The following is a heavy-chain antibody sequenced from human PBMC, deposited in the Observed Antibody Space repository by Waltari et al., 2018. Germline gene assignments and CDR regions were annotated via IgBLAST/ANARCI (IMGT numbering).Heavy chain of an antibody. Sequence: LVESGGDVVQSGRSLRLSCVSSRSAFNNAIMYWVRQALGKGLEWVSAMSYDGYSKYYADSVKGRFTISRDDSLNTVYLQLDSLTVEDTAIYYCAREGYTSGRAGIFDYWGQGTLVTVSS. J-gene: IGHJ4*02. CDR3: AREGYTSGRAGIFDY. CDR1: RSAFNNAI. CDR2: MSYDGYSK. D-gene: IGHD6-19*01. V-gene: IGHV3-30-3*01.